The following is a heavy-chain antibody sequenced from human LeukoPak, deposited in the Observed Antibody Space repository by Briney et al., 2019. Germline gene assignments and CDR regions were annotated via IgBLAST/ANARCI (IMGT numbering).Heavy chain of an antibody. D-gene: IGHD3-16*01. CDR2: IYSGGST. J-gene: IGHJ5*02. CDR3: ARGGGVIPVA. V-gene: IGHV3-66*01. Sequence: GGSLRLSCAASGFTVSNKYMSWVRQAPGRGLEWVSVIYSGGSTYYADSVRGRFTISRDYSKNTLYLQMNSLRAEDTAVYHCARGGGVIPVAWGQGTLVTVSS. CDR1: GFTVSNKY.